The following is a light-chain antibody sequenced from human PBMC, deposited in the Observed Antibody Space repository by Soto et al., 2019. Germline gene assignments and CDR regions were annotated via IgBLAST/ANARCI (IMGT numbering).Light chain of an antibody. CDR1: QSGFSTY. Sequence: EIVLTQSPGTLSLSPGDRATLSCTASQSGFSTYLAWFQQRPGQAPRLLIYAASTRATGIPDRFSGSGSGTDFPLTISILEPEDFAVYYCHRYGNSPWTLGQGTKVEIK. J-gene: IGKJ1*01. V-gene: IGKV3-20*01. CDR2: AAS. CDR3: HRYGNSPWT.